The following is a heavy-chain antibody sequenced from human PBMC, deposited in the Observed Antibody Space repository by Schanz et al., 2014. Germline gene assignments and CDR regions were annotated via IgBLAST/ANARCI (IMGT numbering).Heavy chain of an antibody. J-gene: IGHJ3*02. CDR3: ARENLNWEAFDI. V-gene: IGHV3-21*04. CDR1: GFTFSTYS. CDR2: ITPSSNYI. D-gene: IGHD7-27*01. Sequence: EVQVVESGGGLVKPGGSLRLSCAASGFTFSTYSMNWVRQAPGKGLEWVSSITPSSNYIYYADSVKGRFTISRDNAKNSLYLQMNSLRAEDTAVYYCARENLNWEAFDIWGQGTVVTVSS.